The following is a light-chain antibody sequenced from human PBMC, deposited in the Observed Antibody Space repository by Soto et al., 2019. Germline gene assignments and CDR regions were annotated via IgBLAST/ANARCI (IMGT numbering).Light chain of an antibody. CDR2: EVS. J-gene: IGLJ1*01. Sequence: QSALTLRASVSGSPGQSITISCTGTSSDVGGYNYVSWYQQHPGKAPKTMIYEVSNRPSGVSDRFFGSKSGSTASLTISGLQAEDDADYYCSSYTSSTTLVFGTGTKVTVL. CDR1: SSDVGGYNY. V-gene: IGLV2-14*01. CDR3: SSYTSSTTLV.